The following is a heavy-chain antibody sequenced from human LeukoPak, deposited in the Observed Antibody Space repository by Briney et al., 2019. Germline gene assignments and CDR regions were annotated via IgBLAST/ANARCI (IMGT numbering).Heavy chain of an antibody. CDR3: AKDSWGSTPPYYFDY. Sequence: GGSLRLSCAASGFTFSSYAMSWDRQAPGEGLEWVSAISGSGGSTYYADSVKGRFTISRDNSKNTLYLQMNSLRAEDTAVYYCAKDSWGSTPPYYFDYWGQGTLVTVSS. CDR1: GFTFSSYA. V-gene: IGHV3-23*01. J-gene: IGHJ4*02. CDR2: ISGSGGST. D-gene: IGHD7-27*01.